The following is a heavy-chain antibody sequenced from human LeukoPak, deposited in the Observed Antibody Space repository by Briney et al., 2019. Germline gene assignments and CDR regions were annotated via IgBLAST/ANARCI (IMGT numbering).Heavy chain of an antibody. V-gene: IGHV4-61*05. CDR3: ASYGNYFDY. Sequence: SETLSLTCTVSGGSISSSSYYWGWIRQPPGKGLEWIGYIYYSGSTNYNPSLKSRVTISVDASKNQFSLKLSSVTAADTAVYYCASYGNYFDYWGQGTLVTVSS. CDR1: GGSISSSSYY. D-gene: IGHD1-26*01. CDR2: IYYSGST. J-gene: IGHJ4*02.